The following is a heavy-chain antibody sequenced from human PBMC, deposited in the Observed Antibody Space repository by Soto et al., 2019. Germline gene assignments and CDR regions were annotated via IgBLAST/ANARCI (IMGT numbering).Heavy chain of an antibody. CDR3: ARVQWINGECTYYYFEY. V-gene: IGHV1-46*01. CDR1: GYTFTINY. D-gene: IGHD2-8*01. CDR2: INPSGGST. Sequence: ASVKVSCTASGYTFTINYMHWVRQAPGQGLEWMGIINPSGGSTSYAQKFQGRVTMTRDTPTSTVYMELSSLRSEDTAVYYCARVQWINGECTYYYFEYWGQGTQVTV. J-gene: IGHJ4*02.